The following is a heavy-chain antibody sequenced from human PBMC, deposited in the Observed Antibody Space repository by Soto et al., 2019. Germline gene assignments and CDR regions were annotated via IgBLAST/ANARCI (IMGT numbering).Heavy chain of an antibody. J-gene: IGHJ6*02. CDR1: GYTFTSYY. CDR3: ARVPYYHHSSGYYAWSMDV. V-gene: IGHV1-46*01. CDR2: INPSGGST. Sequence: ASVKVSCKASGYTFTSYYMHWVRQAPGQGLEWMGIINPSGGSTSYAQKFQGRVTMTRDTSTSTVYMELSSLRSEDTAVYYCARVPYYHHSSGYYAWSMDVWGQGTTVTVSS. D-gene: IGHD3-22*01.